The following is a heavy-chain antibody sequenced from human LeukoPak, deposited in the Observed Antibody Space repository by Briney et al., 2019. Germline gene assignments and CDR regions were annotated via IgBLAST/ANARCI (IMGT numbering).Heavy chain of an antibody. CDR1: GFTFSSYS. CDR2: ISSSNSYI. CDR3: ARVGSGSYSGSFDY. Sequence: PGGSLRLSCVASGFTFSSYSMNWVRQAPGEGLEWVSSISSSNSYIYYADSVKGRFTISKDNAKNSLYLQMNSLRAEDTAVYHCARVGSGSYSGSFDYWGQGTLVTVSS. D-gene: IGHD1-26*01. V-gene: IGHV3-21*01. J-gene: IGHJ4*02.